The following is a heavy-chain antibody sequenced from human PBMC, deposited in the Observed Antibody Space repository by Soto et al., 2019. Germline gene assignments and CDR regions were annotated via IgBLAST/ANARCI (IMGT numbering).Heavy chain of an antibody. V-gene: IGHV4-34*01. J-gene: IGHJ4*02. CDR2: INHSGST. D-gene: IGHD1-1*01. Sequence: SETLSLTCAVYGVSFSGYYWSWIRQPPGKGLEWIGEINHSGSTNYNPSLKSRVTISVDTSKNSVYLQMNSLKTEDTAVYYCVRTIRPGTTTYFDYWGQGTLVTVSS. CDR3: VRTIRPGTTTYFDY. CDR1: GVSFSGYY.